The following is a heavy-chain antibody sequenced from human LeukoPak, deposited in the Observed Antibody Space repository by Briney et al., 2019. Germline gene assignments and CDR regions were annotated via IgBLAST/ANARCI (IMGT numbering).Heavy chain of an antibody. CDR1: GGTFSSYA. CDR2: IIPIFGTA. J-gene: IGHJ6*02. Sequence: SVKVSFKASGGTFSSYAISWVRQAPGQGLEWMGGIIPIFGTANYAQKFQGRVTITADESTSTAYMELSSLRSEDTAVYYCARQPYDFWSGYYYYYGMDVWGQGTTVTVSS. CDR3: ARQPYDFWSGYYYYYGMDV. D-gene: IGHD3-3*01. V-gene: IGHV1-69*13.